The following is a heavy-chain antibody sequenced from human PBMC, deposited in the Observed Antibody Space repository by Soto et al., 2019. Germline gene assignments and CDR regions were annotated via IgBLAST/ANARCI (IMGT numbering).Heavy chain of an antibody. D-gene: IGHD2-15*01. Sequence: EVQLVESGGGLVQPGGSLRLSCAASGFTFSSYSMKWVRQAPGKGLEWVSYISSSSSTKYYADSVKGRFTISRDNAKNSLSLQMNSLRAEDTAVYYSARDGCSGGTCYYADYWGLGTLVTVSS. CDR2: ISSSSSTK. V-gene: IGHV3-48*01. CDR1: GFTFSSYS. CDR3: ARDGCSGGTCYYADY. J-gene: IGHJ4*02.